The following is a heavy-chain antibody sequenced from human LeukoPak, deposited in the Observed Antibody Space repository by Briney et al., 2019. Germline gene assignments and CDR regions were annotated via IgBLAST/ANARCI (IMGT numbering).Heavy chain of an antibody. V-gene: IGHV3-53*01. Sequence: GGSLRLSCAASGFIVSSNYMSWVRQAPGKGLEWVSIIYTGGSTHYADSVKGRFTISRDSSKNTRYLQMNSLRAEDTAVYYCTTSIWYFDYWGQGTMVTVSS. CDR1: GFIVSSNY. J-gene: IGHJ4*02. CDR3: TTSIWYFDY. CDR2: IYTGGST.